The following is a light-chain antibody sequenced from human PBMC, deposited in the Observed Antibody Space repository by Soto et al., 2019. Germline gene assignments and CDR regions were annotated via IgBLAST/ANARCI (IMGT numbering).Light chain of an antibody. CDR1: STDIGRYNY. Sequence: QSVLTQPASVSGSPGQSITISCTGTSTDIGRYNYVSWYQQHPGKAPKLMIYDVSNRPSGVSNRFSGSKSGNTASLTISGLQAEDEADYYCRSYTSSSTYVFGTGTRVNV. CDR3: RSYTSSSTYV. J-gene: IGLJ1*01. CDR2: DVS. V-gene: IGLV2-14*01.